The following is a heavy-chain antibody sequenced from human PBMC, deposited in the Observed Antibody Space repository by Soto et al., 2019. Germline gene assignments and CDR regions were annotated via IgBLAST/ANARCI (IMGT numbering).Heavy chain of an antibody. CDR1: GGTFSSYA. Sequence: QVQLVQSGAEVKKPGSSVKVSCKASGGTFSSYAISWVRQAPGQGLEWMGGIIPIFGTANYAQKIQGRVTITADESTSTAYMELSSLRSENTAVYYCARVVNLYPRVGWSDPRGKNWFDPWGQGTLVTVSS. J-gene: IGHJ5*02. CDR2: IIPIFGTA. CDR3: ARVVNLYPRVGWSDPRGKNWFDP. V-gene: IGHV1-69*01. D-gene: IGHD6-19*01.